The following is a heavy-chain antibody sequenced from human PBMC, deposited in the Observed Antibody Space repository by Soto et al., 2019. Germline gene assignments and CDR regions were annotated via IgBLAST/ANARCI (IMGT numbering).Heavy chain of an antibody. V-gene: IGHV4-34*01. J-gene: IGHJ4*02. CDR1: GGSFSGYY. CDR3: AGGGGYYRRKHFDY. Sequence: SETLYLTFAVYGGSFSGYYWRWIRQPPGKGLERIGEINHSGSTQYNPSHKSRVTISVDTSKIHFSLKLSSVTAADTAVYYCAGGGGYYRRKHFDYWGQGTLVTVS. D-gene: IGHD3-22*01. CDR2: INHSGST.